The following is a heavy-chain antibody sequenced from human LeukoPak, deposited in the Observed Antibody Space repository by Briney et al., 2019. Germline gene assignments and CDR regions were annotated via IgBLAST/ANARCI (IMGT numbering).Heavy chain of an antibody. CDR3: ARVLYGSGEDGMDV. CDR2: IIPILGIA. D-gene: IGHD3-10*01. Sequence: ASVRVSCKASGGTFSSYAISWVRQAPGQGLEWMGRIIPILGIANYAQKFQGRVTITADKSTSTAYMELSSLRSDDTAVYYCARVLYGSGEDGMDVWGQGTTVTVSS. CDR1: GGTFSSYA. V-gene: IGHV1-69*04. J-gene: IGHJ6*02.